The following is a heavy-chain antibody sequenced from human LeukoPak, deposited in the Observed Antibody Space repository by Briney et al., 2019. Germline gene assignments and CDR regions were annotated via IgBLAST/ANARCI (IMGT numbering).Heavy chain of an antibody. Sequence: GGSLRLSCAASGFTFSHYWMHWVRQAPGKGLVWVSRINSDATNTGYADSVKGRFTISRDNAKNTLYLQMNSLRAEDTAVYYCAARVVVILGWGQGTLVTVSS. V-gene: IGHV3-74*01. CDR1: GFTFSHYW. D-gene: IGHD3-22*01. CDR3: AARVVVILG. J-gene: IGHJ4*02. CDR2: INSDATNT.